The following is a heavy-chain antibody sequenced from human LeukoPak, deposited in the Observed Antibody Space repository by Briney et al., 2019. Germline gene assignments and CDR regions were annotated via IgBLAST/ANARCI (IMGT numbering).Heavy chain of an antibody. Sequence: PGRSLRLSCAASGFTFSSYGMHWVRQAPGKGLEWVAVIWYDGSNKCYADSVKGRFTISRDNSKNTLYLQMNSLRAEDTAVYYCARAHNYYDSSGYYLLDYWGQGTLVTVSS. CDR2: IWYDGSNK. V-gene: IGHV3-33*01. CDR1: GFTFSSYG. D-gene: IGHD3-22*01. J-gene: IGHJ4*02. CDR3: ARAHNYYDSSGYYLLDY.